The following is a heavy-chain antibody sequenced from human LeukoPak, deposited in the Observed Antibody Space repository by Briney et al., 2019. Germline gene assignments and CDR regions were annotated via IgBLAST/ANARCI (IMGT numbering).Heavy chain of an antibody. D-gene: IGHD2-15*01. V-gene: IGHV1-24*01. CDR2: FDPEDGET. J-gene: IGHJ3*02. CDR3: ATETPNCSGGSCYKGGAFDI. Sequence: GASVKVSCKVSGYTLTELSMHWVRQAPGKGLEWMGGFDPEDGETIYAQKFQGRVTMTEDTSTDTAYMELSSLRSEDTAVYYCATETPNCSGGSCYKGGAFDIWGQGTMVTVSS. CDR1: GYTLTELS.